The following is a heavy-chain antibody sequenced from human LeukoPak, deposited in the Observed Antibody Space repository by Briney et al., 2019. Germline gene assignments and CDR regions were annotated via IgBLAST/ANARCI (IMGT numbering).Heavy chain of an antibody. CDR2: FSYTGST. V-gene: IGHV4-61*01. CDR3: ARDLPTSDAFDI. Sequence: PSETLSLTCTVSGYSISSGYYWGWIRQPPGKGLEWIGYFSYTGSTNYNPSLKTRVTISVDTSKNQFSLNLSSVTAADTAVYYCARDLPTSDAFDIWGQGTMVTVSS. J-gene: IGHJ3*02. CDR1: GYSISSGYY. D-gene: IGHD5-12*01.